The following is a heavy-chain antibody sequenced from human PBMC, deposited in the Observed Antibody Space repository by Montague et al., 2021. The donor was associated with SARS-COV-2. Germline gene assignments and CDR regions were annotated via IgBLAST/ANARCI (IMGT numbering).Heavy chain of an antibody. Sequence: SETLSLTCAVYGGSFSGYYWSWTRQPPGKGLEWIGEINHSGSTNHNPSLKSRVTISVDTSKNQFSLKLSSVTAADTAVYYCARSPRGFLKLWWYYMDVWGKGTTVTVSS. CDR3: ARSPRGFLKLWWYYMDV. J-gene: IGHJ6*03. CDR2: INHSGST. CDR1: GGSFSGYY. V-gene: IGHV4-34*01. D-gene: IGHD2-21*01.